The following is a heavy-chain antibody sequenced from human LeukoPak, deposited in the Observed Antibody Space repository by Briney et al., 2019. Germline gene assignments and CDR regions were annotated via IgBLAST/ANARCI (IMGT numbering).Heavy chain of an antibody. J-gene: IGHJ3*02. D-gene: IGHD3-3*01. V-gene: IGHV4-30-2*03. CDR3: ARRGQTYYDFWSGYPSRKNAFDI. Sequence: SQTLSLTCTVSGGSISSGSYYWSWIRQPAGKGLEWIGSIYYSGSTYYNPSLKSRVTISVDTSKNQFSLKLSSVTAADTAVYYCARRGQTYYDFWSGYPSRKNAFDIWGQGTMVTVSS. CDR1: GGSISSGSYY. CDR2: IYYSGST.